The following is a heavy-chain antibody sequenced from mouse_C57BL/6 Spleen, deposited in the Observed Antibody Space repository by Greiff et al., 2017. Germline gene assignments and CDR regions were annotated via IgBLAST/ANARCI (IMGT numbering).Heavy chain of an antibody. D-gene: IGHD2-4*01. Sequence: EVQLQQSGPELVKPGASVKISCKASGYSFTDYNMNWVKQSNGTSLEWIGVINPNYGTTSYNQKFKGKATLTVDQSSSTAYMQLNSLTSEDSAVYYCAREEVYDYQAWCAYWGQGTLVTVSA. J-gene: IGHJ3*01. V-gene: IGHV1-39*01. CDR3: AREEVYDYQAWCAY. CDR1: GYSFTDYN. CDR2: INPNYGTT.